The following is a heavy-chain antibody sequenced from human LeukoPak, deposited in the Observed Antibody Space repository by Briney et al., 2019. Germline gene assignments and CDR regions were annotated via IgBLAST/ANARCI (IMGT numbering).Heavy chain of an antibody. Sequence: GGSLRLSCAASGFTVSSNYMSWVRQAPGKGLEWVSVIYSGGSTYYADSVKGRFTISRDNSKNTLYLQMNSLRAEDTAVYYCAKDRYYDNTGDHYESEYWGQGTLVTVSS. V-gene: IGHV3-53*01. J-gene: IGHJ4*02. CDR1: GFTVSSNY. CDR2: IYSGGST. D-gene: IGHD3-22*01. CDR3: AKDRYYDNTGDHYESEY.